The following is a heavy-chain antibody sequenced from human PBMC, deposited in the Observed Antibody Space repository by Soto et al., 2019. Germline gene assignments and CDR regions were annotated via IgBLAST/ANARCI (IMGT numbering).Heavy chain of an antibody. CDR1: GYTFTSYA. Sequence: ASVKVSCKASGYTFTSYAMHWVRQAPGQRLEWMGWINAGNGNTKYSQKFQGRVTITRDTSASTAYMELSSLRSEDTTVYYCARDRSVVVVANRDPHAYDIWGQGTMVTVSS. D-gene: IGHD2-15*01. J-gene: IGHJ3*02. CDR3: ARDRSVVVVANRDPHAYDI. CDR2: INAGNGNT. V-gene: IGHV1-3*01.